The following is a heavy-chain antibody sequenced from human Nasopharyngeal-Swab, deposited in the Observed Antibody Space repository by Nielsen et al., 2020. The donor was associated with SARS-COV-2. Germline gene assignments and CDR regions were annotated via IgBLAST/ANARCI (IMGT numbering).Heavy chain of an antibody. Sequence: VRQAPGKGLEWIGETRHSGSGNYKPSLNSRVSMSVDASKNQFSLKLDSVTAADTAVYYCARGSLPLYDILTGYYPPFDYWGQGTLVTVSS. D-gene: IGHD3-9*01. J-gene: IGHJ4*02. V-gene: IGHV4-4*02. CDR2: TRHSGSG. CDR3: ARGSLPLYDILTGYYPPFDY.